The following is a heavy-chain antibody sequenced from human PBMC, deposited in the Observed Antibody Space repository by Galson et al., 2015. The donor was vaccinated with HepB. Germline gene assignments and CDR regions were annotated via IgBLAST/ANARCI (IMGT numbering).Heavy chain of an antibody. J-gene: IGHJ4*02. CDR1: GFTFSSYA. CDR2: IRDSGGST. V-gene: IGHV3-23*01. Sequence: SLRLSCAASGFTFSSYAMSWVRQAPGKGLEWVSAIRDSGGSTYYADSVKGRFTISRDNSKDTLYLQMNSLRADDTAVYYCAKGRSTTTCYTGFDYWGQGTLVTVSS. CDR3: AKGRSTTTCYTGFDY. D-gene: IGHD2-2*02.